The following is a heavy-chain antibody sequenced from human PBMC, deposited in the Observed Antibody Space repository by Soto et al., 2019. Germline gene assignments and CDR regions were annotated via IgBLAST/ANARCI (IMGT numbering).Heavy chain of an antibody. CDR1: GGSISSYY. J-gene: IGHJ4*02. D-gene: IGHD5-18*01. CDR2: IYYSGST. V-gene: IGHV4-59*01. Sequence: PSETLSLTCTVSGGSISSYYWSWIRQPPGKGLEWIGYIYYSGSTNYNPSLKSRVTISVDTSKNQFSLKLSSVTAADTAVYYCARADTAMVNYFDYWGQGTLVTVSS. CDR3: ARADTAMVNYFDY.